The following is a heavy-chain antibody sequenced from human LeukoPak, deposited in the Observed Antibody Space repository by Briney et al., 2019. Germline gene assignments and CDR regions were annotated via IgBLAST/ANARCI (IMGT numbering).Heavy chain of an antibody. Sequence: NPSETLSLTCTVSGGSISSYYWSWIRQPPGKGLEWIGYIYHSGSTNYNPSLKSRVTISVDTSKNQFSLKLSSVTAADTAVYYCARLSFSSSAYWGQGTLVTVSS. D-gene: IGHD6-13*01. J-gene: IGHJ4*02. V-gene: IGHV4-59*12. CDR1: GGSISSYY. CDR2: IYHSGST. CDR3: ARLSFSSSAY.